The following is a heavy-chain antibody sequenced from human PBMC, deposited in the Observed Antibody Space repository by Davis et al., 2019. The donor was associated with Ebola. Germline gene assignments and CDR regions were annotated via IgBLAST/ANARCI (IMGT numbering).Heavy chain of an antibody. J-gene: IGHJ5*02. CDR1: GFTFSSYT. CDR2: ILSDSSSL. CDR3: ARKFRP. Sequence: GEFLKISCSVSGFTFSSYTMNWVRQAPGKGLEWVASILSDSSSLYYSDSVKGRFTISRDNAKSSLYLQLDGLRVEDTATYFCARKFRPWGQGTLVTVSS. V-gene: IGHV3-21*01.